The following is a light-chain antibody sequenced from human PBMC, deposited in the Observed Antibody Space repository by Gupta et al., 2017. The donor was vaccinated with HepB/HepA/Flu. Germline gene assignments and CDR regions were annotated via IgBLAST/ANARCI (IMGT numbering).Light chain of an antibody. CDR2: GNN. J-gene: IGLJ3*02. V-gene: IGLV1-40*01. Sequence: QSVLTQPPSVSAAPGQRVTISCTGSISNIGAGFDVHWYQQSPGTAPKLLIYGNNKRPSGVPDRFSASKSGTSASLAITGLQAEDGADYYCQSYDTSLSGWVFGGGTKLTVL. CDR3: QSYDTSLSGWV. CDR1: ISNIGAGFD.